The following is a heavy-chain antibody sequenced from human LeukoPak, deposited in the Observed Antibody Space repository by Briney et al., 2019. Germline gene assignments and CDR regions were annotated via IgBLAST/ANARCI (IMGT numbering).Heavy chain of an antibody. CDR3: ARSIISSSWRDAFDI. D-gene: IGHD6-13*01. Sequence: PGGSLRLSCAASGFTFSDYYMSWIRQAPGKGLEWVSYISSSGFTIYYADSVKGRFTISRDNAKNSLYLQMNSLRAEDTAVYYCARSIISSSWRDAFDIWGQGTMVTVSS. CDR2: ISSSGFTI. CDR1: GFTFSDYY. J-gene: IGHJ3*02. V-gene: IGHV3-11*04.